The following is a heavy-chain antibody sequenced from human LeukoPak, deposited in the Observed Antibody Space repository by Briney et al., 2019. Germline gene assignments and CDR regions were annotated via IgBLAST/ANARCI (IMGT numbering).Heavy chain of an antibody. D-gene: IGHD2-21*02. CDR2: MNPNSGNT. V-gene: IGHV1-8*01. J-gene: IGHJ4*02. CDR1: GYTFTSYD. Sequence: ASVKVSCKASGYTFTSYDINWVRQATGQGLELMGWMNPNSGNTGYAQKFQGRVTMTRNTSISTAYMELSSLRSEDTAVYYCARGGIVVVTARPYYFDYWGQGTLVTVSS. CDR3: ARGGIVVVTARPYYFDY.